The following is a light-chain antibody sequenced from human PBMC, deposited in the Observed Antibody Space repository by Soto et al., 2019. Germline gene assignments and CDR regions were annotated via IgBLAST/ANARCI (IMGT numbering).Light chain of an antibody. CDR3: AAWDDSLNGFYV. CDR1: SSNIGSNT. Sequence: QSVLTQPPSASGTPGQRVTISCSGSSSNIGSNTVNWYQQLPGTAPKLLIYSNNQRPSGVPDRFSGSKSGTSASPAISGLQSEDEADYDCAAWDDSLNGFYVFGTGTKVTVL. CDR2: SNN. V-gene: IGLV1-44*01. J-gene: IGLJ1*01.